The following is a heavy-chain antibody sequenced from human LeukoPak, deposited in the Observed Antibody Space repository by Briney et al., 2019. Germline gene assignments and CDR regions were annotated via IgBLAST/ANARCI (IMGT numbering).Heavy chain of an antibody. CDR1: GLTFSSYS. CDR3: ARDVRYYYGSGSYPW. V-gene: IGHV3-21*01. J-gene: IGHJ1*01. D-gene: IGHD3-10*01. CDR2: ISSSSSYI. Sequence: GGSLRLSRAASGLTFSSYSMNWVRQAPGKGLEWVSSISSSSSYIYYADSVKGRFTISRDNAKNSLYLQMNSLRAEDTAVYYCARDVRYYYGSGSYPWWGQGTLVTVSS.